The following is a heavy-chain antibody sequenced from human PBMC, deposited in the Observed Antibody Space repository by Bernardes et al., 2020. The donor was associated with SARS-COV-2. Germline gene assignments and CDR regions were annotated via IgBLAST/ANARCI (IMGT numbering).Heavy chain of an antibody. D-gene: IGHD3-22*01. J-gene: IGHJ5*02. Sequence: SKTLSVTCTVSGGSISSSSYYWGWIRQPPGQGLEWIGSIYYRGTTSYNPSLKSRLTISVDTSKNQFSLKLSSVTAADTAVYYCARHEYHYETSGYNLFDPWGQGTLVTVSS. CDR1: GGSISSSSYY. CDR2: IYYRGTT. CDR3: ARHEYHYETSGYNLFDP. V-gene: IGHV4-39*01.